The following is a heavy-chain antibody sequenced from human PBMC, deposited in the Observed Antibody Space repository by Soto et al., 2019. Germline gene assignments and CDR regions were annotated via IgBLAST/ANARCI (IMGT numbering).Heavy chain of an antibody. J-gene: IGHJ4*02. Sequence: QVQLVQSGAEVKKPGASVKVSCKASGYTFTSYGISWVRQAPGQGLEWMGWISAYNGNTNYAQKLQGRVTMTTGTSTSTAYMELRSRRSDDTAVYYCARDRGYSGSDLRGYFDYWGQGTLVTVSS. CDR3: ARDRGYSGSDLRGYFDY. CDR2: ISAYNGNT. CDR1: GYTFTSYG. V-gene: IGHV1-18*01. D-gene: IGHD5-12*01.